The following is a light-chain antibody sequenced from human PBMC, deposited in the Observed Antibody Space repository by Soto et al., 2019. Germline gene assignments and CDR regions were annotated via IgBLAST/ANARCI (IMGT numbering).Light chain of an antibody. V-gene: IGKV1-5*03. Sequence: DIQMTQSPSTLSASVRDRVTITCRSTQTISSWLAWYQQKPWKAPKLLIYKASTLKSGFPSRLSGSRSGTELTLTISSRQPDDFATYYCQHYNSYSEAFGKGTKVDI. CDR3: QHYNSYSEA. CDR1: QTISSW. CDR2: KAS. J-gene: IGKJ1*01.